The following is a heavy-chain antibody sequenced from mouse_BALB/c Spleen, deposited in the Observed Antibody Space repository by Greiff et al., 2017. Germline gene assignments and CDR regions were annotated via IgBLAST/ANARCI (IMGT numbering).Heavy chain of an antibody. D-gene: IGHD3-1*01. J-gene: IGHJ2*01. CDR2: INLGDGDP. CDR3: TREEARATGGYFDY. CDR1: AFAFSSNW. Sequence: VQLQQSGAELVRPGSSLKISCKASAFAFSSNWWNWVKQRLGQGLEWMGQINLGDGDPNYNGKFKGKATLTADKSSSTAYMQLSSLTSEDSAVYYCTREEARATGGYFDYWGQGTTLTVSS. V-gene: IGHV1-80*01.